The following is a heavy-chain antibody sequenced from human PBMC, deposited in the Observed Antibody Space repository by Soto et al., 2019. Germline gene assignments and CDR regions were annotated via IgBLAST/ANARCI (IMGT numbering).Heavy chain of an antibody. V-gene: IGHV3-30-3*01. J-gene: IGHJ4*02. D-gene: IGHD2-15*01. Sequence: GGSLRLSCAASGFTFSSYAMHWVRQAPGKGLEWVAVISYDGSNKYYADSVKGRFTISRDNSKNTLYLQMNSLRAEDTAVYYCARDSAAVVAATLDYWGQGTLVTVSS. CDR3: ARDSAAVVAATLDY. CDR2: ISYDGSNK. CDR1: GFTFSSYA.